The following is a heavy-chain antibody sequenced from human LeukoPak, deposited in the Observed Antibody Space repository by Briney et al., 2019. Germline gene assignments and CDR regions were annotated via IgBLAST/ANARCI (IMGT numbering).Heavy chain of an antibody. CDR2: IYAGGYT. CDR1: GFTVSSYY. J-gene: IGHJ3*02. CDR3: ARGRNYYDSSGYYSI. D-gene: IGHD3-22*01. V-gene: IGHV3-53*01. Sequence: GGSLRLSCAASGFTVSSYYMTWVRQAPGKGLEWVSIIYAGGYTNYADSVKGRITISRDNSKNTLYLQMNSLRAEDTAVYYCARGRNYYDSSGYYSIWGQGTMVTVSS.